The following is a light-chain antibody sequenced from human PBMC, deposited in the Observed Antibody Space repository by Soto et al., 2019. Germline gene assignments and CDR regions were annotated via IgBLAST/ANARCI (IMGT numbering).Light chain of an antibody. V-gene: IGLV1-44*01. CDR2: TFA. J-gene: IGLJ2*01. CDR1: SSNIGSNA. CDR3: GTWDSSLSAGV. Sequence: QSVLTQPPSASGTPGQRVTISCSGSSSNIGSNAVNWYQQLPGTAPKLLIYTFAQRPSGVPDRFSGSKSGTSASLAISGLQSEDEADYYCGTWDSSLSAGVFGGGTKLTVL.